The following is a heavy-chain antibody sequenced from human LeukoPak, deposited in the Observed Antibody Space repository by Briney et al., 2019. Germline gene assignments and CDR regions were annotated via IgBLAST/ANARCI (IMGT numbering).Heavy chain of an antibody. CDR1: GYSFSSYG. Sequence: ASVKVSCKTSGYSFSSYGISWVRQAPGQGLEWMGWISGYNAKTNYVEKFRGRITMTTDTSTGTVNMELRSLRPDDTAMYYCARDLRTVVHEYWGQGTMVTVSS. J-gene: IGHJ4*02. V-gene: IGHV1-18*01. CDR2: ISGYNAKT. D-gene: IGHD4-23*01. CDR3: ARDLRTVVHEY.